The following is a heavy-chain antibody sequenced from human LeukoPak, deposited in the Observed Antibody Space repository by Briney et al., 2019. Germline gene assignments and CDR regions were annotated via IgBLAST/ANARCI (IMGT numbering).Heavy chain of an antibody. Sequence: ASVKVSCKVSGYTLTELSMHWVRQAPGKGLEWMGGFDPEDGETIYAQKFQGRVTMTRDMSTSTVYMELSSLRSEDTAVYYCAREVTMVRGIGAFDIWGQGTMVTVSS. V-gene: IGHV1-24*01. D-gene: IGHD3-10*01. CDR3: AREVTMVRGIGAFDI. CDR1: GYTLTELS. J-gene: IGHJ3*02. CDR2: FDPEDGET.